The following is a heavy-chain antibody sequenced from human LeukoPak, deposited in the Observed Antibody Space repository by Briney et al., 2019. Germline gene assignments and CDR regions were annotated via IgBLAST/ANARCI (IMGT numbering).Heavy chain of an antibody. CDR2: IYYSGST. V-gene: IGHV4-39*07. CDR1: GGSISGSSYY. D-gene: IGHD3-10*01. CDR3: AYMVRGDYFDY. Sequence: SETLSLTCTVSGGSISGSSYYWGWIRQPPGKGLEWIGSIYYSGSTYYNPSLKSRVTISVDTSKNQFSLKLSSVTAADTAVYYCAYMVRGDYFDYWGQGTLVTVSS. J-gene: IGHJ4*02.